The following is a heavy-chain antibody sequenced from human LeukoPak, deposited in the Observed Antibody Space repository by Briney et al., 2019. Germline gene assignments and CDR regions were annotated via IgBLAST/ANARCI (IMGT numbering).Heavy chain of an antibody. Sequence: SETLSLTCSVSGDSIDSGSFYWGRVSRPPGKGLEWYECLYVSGSTYYKPSLKSRVSTSIDKSTNQLSLKMNSANASDSAVYYSVRQEDGYHDWSQSRKDYYYDMDNWGQGTTVTVSS. CDR3: VRQEDGYHDWSQSRKDYYYDMDN. CDR2: LYVSGST. CDR1: GDSIDSGSFY. D-gene: IGHD5-24*01. J-gene: IGHJ6*02. V-gene: IGHV4-39*01.